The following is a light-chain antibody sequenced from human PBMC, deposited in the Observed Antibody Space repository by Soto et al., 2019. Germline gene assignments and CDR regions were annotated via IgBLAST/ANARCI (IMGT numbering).Light chain of an antibody. CDR3: LLSFSGDGYV. Sequence: QAVVTQEPSLTVSPGGTVTFTCGSNTGAVTSGHYAYWFQQKPGQAPRTLIYDTNNKHSWTPARFSGSLLGGKAALTLLGAQSEDEAEYYCLLSFSGDGYVFGSGTKVTV. V-gene: IGLV7-46*02. J-gene: IGLJ1*01. CDR1: TGAVTSGHY. CDR2: DTN.